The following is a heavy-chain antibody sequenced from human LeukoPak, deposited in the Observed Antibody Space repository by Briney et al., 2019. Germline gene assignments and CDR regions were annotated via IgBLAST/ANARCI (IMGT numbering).Heavy chain of an antibody. CDR2: ISWNSGSI. J-gene: IGHJ4*02. CDR3: AKDFSVDTAMVISDY. D-gene: IGHD5-18*01. CDR1: GFTFDDYA. Sequence: PGGSLRLSCAASGFTFDDYAMHWVRQAPGKGLEWVSGISWNSGSIGYADSVKGRFTISRDNSKNTLYLQMNSLRAEDTAVYYCAKDFSVDTAMVISDYWGQGTLVTVSS. V-gene: IGHV3-9*01.